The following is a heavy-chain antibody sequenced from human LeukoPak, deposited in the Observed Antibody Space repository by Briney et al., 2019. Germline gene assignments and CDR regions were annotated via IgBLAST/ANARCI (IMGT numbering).Heavy chain of an antibody. V-gene: IGHV1-2*02. CDR1: GYTFTRYY. D-gene: IGHD3-3*01. J-gene: IGHJ5*02. CDR2: INPNSGGT. Sequence: ASVKVSCKASGYTFTRYYMHWVRQAPGQGLEWMGWINPNSGGTNYAQKFQGRVTMTRDTSISTAYMELSRLRSDDTAVYYCARATYYDFWSGYYPNWFDPWGQGTLVTVSS. CDR3: ARATYYDFWSGYYPNWFDP.